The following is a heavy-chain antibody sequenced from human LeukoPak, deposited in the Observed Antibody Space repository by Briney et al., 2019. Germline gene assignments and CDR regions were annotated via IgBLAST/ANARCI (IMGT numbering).Heavy chain of an antibody. CDR2: INPNSGGT. V-gene: IGHV1-2*02. D-gene: IGHD3-22*01. Sequence: ASVKVSCKASGYTFTGYYMHWVRQAPGQGLEWMGWINPNSGGTNYAQKFQGRVTMTRDTSISTTYMELSRLRSDETAVYYCARVGYYDSSGYYSVGNWFDPWGQGTLVSVSS. CDR1: GYTFTGYY. CDR3: ARVGYYDSSGYYSVGNWFDP. J-gene: IGHJ5*02.